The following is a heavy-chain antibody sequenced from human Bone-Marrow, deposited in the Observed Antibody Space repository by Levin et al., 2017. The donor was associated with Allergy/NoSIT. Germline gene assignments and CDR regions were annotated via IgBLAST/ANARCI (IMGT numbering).Heavy chain of an antibody. Sequence: GGSLRLSCVASGFTFRHYTMNWVRQAPGKGLEWVSCITSSGDSTYYADSVKGRFTISRDNAKNSLYLQLNRLRDEDTAMYYCARDPAMGYYDSSGYSGDHWGQGTLVTVSS. V-gene: IGHV3-48*02. CDR2: ITSSGDST. J-gene: IGHJ4*02. CDR3: ARDPAMGYYDSSGYSGDH. D-gene: IGHD3-22*01. CDR1: GFTFRHYT.